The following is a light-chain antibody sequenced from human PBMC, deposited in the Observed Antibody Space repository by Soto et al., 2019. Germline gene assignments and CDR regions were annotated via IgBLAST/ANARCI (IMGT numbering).Light chain of an antibody. CDR2: EVS. Sequence: QSALTQPPSASGSPGQSVTISCTGTSSDVGAYNYVSWYQQHPGKAPKLMIYEVSKRPSGVPDRFSGPKSGNTASLTVSGLRAEDEADYFCSSYAGSHTFVFGAGTKLTVL. CDR1: SSDVGAYNY. J-gene: IGLJ1*01. V-gene: IGLV2-8*01. CDR3: SSYAGSHTFV.